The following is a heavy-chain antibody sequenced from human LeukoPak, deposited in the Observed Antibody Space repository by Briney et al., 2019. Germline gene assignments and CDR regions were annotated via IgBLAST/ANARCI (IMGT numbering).Heavy chain of an antibody. CDR1: GYTFTGYY. Sequence: WASVKVSCKASGYTFTGYYMHWVRQAPGQGLEWMGWINPNSGGTNYAQKFQGRVTMTRDTSISTAYMELSRLRSDDTAVYYCARVKKPKPPGCSSTSCYRGQLDYWGQGTLVTVSS. CDR2: INPNSGGT. V-gene: IGHV1-2*02. CDR3: ARVKKPKPPGCSSTSCYRGQLDY. D-gene: IGHD2-2*02. J-gene: IGHJ4*02.